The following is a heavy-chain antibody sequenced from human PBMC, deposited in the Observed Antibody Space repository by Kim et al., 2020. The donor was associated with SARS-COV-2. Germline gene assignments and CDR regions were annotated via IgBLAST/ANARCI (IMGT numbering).Heavy chain of an antibody. J-gene: IGHJ4*02. Sequence: ASVKVSCKASGYTFTSYGISWVRQAPGQGLEWMGWISAYNGNTNYAQKLQGRVTMTTDTSTSTAYMELRSLRSDDTAVYYCASVGGRLKNREYSYGYFDYWGQGTLVTVSS. V-gene: IGHV1-18*04. D-gene: IGHD5-18*01. CDR2: ISAYNGNT. CDR1: GYTFTSYG. CDR3: ASVGGRLKNREYSYGYFDY.